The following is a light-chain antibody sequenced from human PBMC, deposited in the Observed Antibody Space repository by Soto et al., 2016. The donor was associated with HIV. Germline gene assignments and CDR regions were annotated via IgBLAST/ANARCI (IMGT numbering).Light chain of an antibody. Sequence: SYELTQPPSVSVAPGQTARIACGGNNIGSKSVHWYQQKPGQAPVLVVYDDSDRPSGIPEQFSGSNSGSTATLTISRVEAGDEADYYCQVWDSSDDHVVFGGGTKLTVL. CDR3: QVWDSSDDHVV. J-gene: IGLJ2*01. CDR1: NIGSKS. V-gene: IGLV3-21*02. CDR2: DDS.